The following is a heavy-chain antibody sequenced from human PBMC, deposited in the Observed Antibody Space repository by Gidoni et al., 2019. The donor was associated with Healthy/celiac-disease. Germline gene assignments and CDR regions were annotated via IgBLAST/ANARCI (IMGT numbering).Heavy chain of an antibody. CDR3: AREGVGDNYAYIWGSYRAYWYFDL. CDR1: GGAISRDVYY. V-gene: IGHV4-31*03. Sequence: QPQLQESGPELVKPSRTLSLTATVPGGAISRDVYYLSWFRQHPGKGLEWIGYTYYSGSTYYTPSPKSRVTISVDTSKNQFSLKLSSVTAADTAVYYCAREGVGDNYAYIWGSYRAYWYFDLWGRGTLVTVSS. D-gene: IGHD3-16*02. CDR2: TYYSGST. J-gene: IGHJ2*01.